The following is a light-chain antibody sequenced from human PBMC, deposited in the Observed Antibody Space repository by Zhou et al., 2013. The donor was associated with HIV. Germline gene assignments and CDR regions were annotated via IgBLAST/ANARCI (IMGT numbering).Light chain of an antibody. Sequence: EIVLTQSPGTLSLSPGEGVTLSCRASQSVDTRLAWYQQRPGQAPRLLIYDASKRATGIPARFSGSGSGADFTLTINSLQPEDFAVYYCQQRSNWPPSFGGGSTLEIK. CDR1: QSVDTR. J-gene: IGKJ4*01. CDR2: DAS. V-gene: IGKV3-11*01. CDR3: QQRSNWPPS.